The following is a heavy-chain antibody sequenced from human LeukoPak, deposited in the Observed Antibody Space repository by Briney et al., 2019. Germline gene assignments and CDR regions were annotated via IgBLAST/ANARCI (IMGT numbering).Heavy chain of an antibody. V-gene: IGHV3-30*18. D-gene: IGHD3-10*01. CDR3: AKALRRVLWFGELLNFDY. Sequence: PGRSLRLSCAATGFTFSSYGMHWVRQAPGKGLEWVAGISYEGSNKYYADSVKGRFTISRDNSKNTLTLQMNSLRAEDTVVYYCAKALRRVLWFGELLNFDYWGQGTLVTVSS. CDR2: ISYEGSNK. CDR1: GFTFSSYG. J-gene: IGHJ4*02.